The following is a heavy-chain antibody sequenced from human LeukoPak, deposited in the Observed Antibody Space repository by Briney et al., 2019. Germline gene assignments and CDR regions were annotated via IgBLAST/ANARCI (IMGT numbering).Heavy chain of an antibody. CDR3: ARAKITIFDYFDY. V-gene: IGHV3-48*01. CDR2: ISSSSSTI. D-gene: IGHD3-9*01. CDR1: GFTFSSYS. J-gene: IGHJ4*02. Sequence: PGGSLRLSCAASGFTFSSYSMNWVRQAPGRGLEWVSYISSSSSTIYYADSVKGRFTISRDNAKNSLYLQMNSLRAEDTAVYCCARAKITIFDYFDYWGQGTLVTVSS.